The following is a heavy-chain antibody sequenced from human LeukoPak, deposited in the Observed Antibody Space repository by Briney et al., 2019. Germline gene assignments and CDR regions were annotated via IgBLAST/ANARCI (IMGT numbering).Heavy chain of an antibody. CDR2: IYSGGSI. V-gene: IGHV3-66*02. CDR3: ARGGLRPSFGYFDY. D-gene: IGHD5/OR15-5a*01. CDR1: GFTVSSNY. J-gene: IGHJ4*02. Sequence: PGGSLRLSCVASGFTVSSNYMSWVRQAPGKGLEWVSVIYSGGSIYYADSVKGRFTISRDNSKNTLYLQMNSLRADDTAVYYCARGGLRPSFGYFDYWGQGTLVTVSS.